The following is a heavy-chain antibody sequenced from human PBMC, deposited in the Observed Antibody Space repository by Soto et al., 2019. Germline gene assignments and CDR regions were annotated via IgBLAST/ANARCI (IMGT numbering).Heavy chain of an antibody. CDR2: ISYDGGKK. J-gene: IGHJ4*02. CDR1: GCNFSSYA. CDR3: AREGQPAAGTTPHN. Sequence: QEQLVESGGGVVQPGRSLRLSCAASGCNFSSYAMHWVRQAPGKGLEWVAVISYDGGKKYYAVSVKGRFTISRDNSQNALYVEMTSLSAEDTAVYYCAREGQPAAGTTPHNWGQGTLVTVSS. D-gene: IGHD6-13*01. V-gene: IGHV3-30*04.